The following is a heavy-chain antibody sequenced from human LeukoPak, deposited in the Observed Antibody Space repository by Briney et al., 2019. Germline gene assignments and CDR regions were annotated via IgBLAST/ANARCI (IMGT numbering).Heavy chain of an antibody. Sequence: GGSLRLSCAASGFTFSGSAMHWVRQASGKGLEWVGRIRSKANSYATAYAASVKGRFTISRDDSKNTAYLQMNSLKTEDTAVYYCTTRIAAADHLRRPEYYYMDVWGKGTTVTVSS. V-gene: IGHV3-73*01. J-gene: IGHJ6*03. D-gene: IGHD6-13*01. CDR2: IRSKANSYAT. CDR1: GFTFSGSA. CDR3: TTRIAAADHLRRPEYYYMDV.